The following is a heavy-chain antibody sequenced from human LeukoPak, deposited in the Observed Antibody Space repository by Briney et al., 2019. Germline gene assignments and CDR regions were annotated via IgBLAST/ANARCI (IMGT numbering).Heavy chain of an antibody. J-gene: IGHJ4*02. V-gene: IGHV1-69*05. CDR1: GGTFSSYA. Sequence: GSSVKVSCKASGGTFSSYAISWVRQAPGQGPEWMGRIIPIFGTANYAQKFQGRVTITTDESTSTAYMELSSLRSEDTAVYYCARETIVAPVPDYWGQGTLVTVSS. CDR2: IIPIFGTA. D-gene: IGHD5-12*01. CDR3: ARETIVAPVPDY.